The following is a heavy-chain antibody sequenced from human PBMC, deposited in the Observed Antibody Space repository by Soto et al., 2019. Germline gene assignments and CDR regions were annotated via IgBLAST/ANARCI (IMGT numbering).Heavy chain of an antibody. J-gene: IGHJ5*02. CDR2: MSSGGGSV. V-gene: IGHV3-11*01. CDR3: ARASSPRDPWLDH. CDR1: GFTFSDEY. D-gene: IGHD2-15*01. Sequence: QGQLVESGGGLVKPGGSLRLSCAASGFTFSDEYMSWIRQAPGKGREWVSYMSSGGGSVYYADSGEGRFTISRDNAKKSLYLQMNSLSADDTAVYYCARASSPRDPWLDHWGQGTLVTVSS.